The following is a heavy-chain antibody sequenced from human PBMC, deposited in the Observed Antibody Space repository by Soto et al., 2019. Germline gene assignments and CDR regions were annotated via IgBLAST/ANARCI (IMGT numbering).Heavy chain of an antibody. CDR3: ASSVVVPSTMNYFDY. V-gene: IGHV5-51*01. D-gene: IGHD2-15*01. Sequence: XESLKISCKGCGYSCSNYWLAWVRQIPGKGLEWMGIIFPADSDTKYSPSFQGQVTISADKSISTAYLQWSSLKASDTAMYYCASSVVVPSTMNYFDYWGQGSLVTVSS. CDR2: IFPADSDT. CDR1: GYSCSNYW. J-gene: IGHJ4*02.